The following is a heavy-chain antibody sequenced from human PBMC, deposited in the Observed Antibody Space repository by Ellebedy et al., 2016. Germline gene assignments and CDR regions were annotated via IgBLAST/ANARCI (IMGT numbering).Heavy chain of an antibody. CDR3: ARGFDGSGSYYYYGMDV. CDR1: GGTFSSYA. CDR2: IIPILTIA. J-gene: IGHJ6*02. V-gene: IGHV1-69*04. Sequence: ASVKVSCKASGGTFSSYAISWVRQAPGQGLEWMGRIIPILTIANYAQKFQGRVTITADRSSSTAYMELSSLRSEDTAVYYCARGFDGSGSYYYYGMDVWGQGTTVTVSS. D-gene: IGHD3-10*01.